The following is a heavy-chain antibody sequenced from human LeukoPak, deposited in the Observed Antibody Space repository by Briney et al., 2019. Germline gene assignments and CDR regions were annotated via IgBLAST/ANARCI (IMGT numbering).Heavy chain of an antibody. D-gene: IGHD3-10*02. CDR2: ISGGGDNK. J-gene: IGHJ6*04. CDR1: GLTFSNYG. V-gene: IGHV3-23*01. CDR3: AELGISMVGGV. Sequence: GGTLRLSCAASGLTFSNYGMNWVRQAPGKGPEWVSGISGGGDNKHYADSVKGRFTISRDNAKNSLYLQMNSLRDEDTAVYYCAELGISMVGGVWGKGTTVTISS.